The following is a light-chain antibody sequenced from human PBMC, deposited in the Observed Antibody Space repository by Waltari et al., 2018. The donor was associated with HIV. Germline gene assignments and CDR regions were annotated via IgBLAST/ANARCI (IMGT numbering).Light chain of an antibody. V-gene: IGLV2-14*01. Sequence: QSALTQPASVSGSPGQSITISCTGTNSDFGSYDFVSWYQQYPGKAPRLIISDVRNRPSAISTRLPGSKHCYTASLTIFGLRAKDAAYYFCSEWTSSYPRVLGTGTKVNVL. CDR2: DVR. CDR3: SEWTSSYPRV. J-gene: IGLJ1*01. CDR1: NSDFGSYDF.